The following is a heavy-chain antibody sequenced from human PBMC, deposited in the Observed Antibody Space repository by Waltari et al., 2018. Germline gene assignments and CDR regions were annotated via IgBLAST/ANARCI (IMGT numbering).Heavy chain of an antibody. CDR3: VRDQWFAFDI. V-gene: IGHV3-7*01. Sequence: EVQLVESGGGLVQPGGSLRLSGAASGFTLSSYWMSWVRQAPGKGPEWVANIMTDGREEYYVDSVGGRFTISRDNAKNSLYLQMNSLRPEDTAVYYCVRDQWFAFDIWGQGTMVTVSS. J-gene: IGHJ3*02. CDR2: IMTDGREE. CDR1: GFTLSSYW. D-gene: IGHD3-22*01.